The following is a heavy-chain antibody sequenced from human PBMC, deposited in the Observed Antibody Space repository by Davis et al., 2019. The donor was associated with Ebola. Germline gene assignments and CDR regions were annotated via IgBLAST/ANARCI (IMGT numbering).Heavy chain of an antibody. D-gene: IGHD7-27*01. CDR1: GGSISSGGYS. Sequence: SETLFLTCTVSGGSISSGGYSWSWIRQPPGKGLEWIGYIYHSGSTYYNPSLKSRVTISVDRSKNQFSLKLSSVTAADTAVYYCARKLGIVGAFDIWGQGTMVTVSS. J-gene: IGHJ3*02. CDR2: IYHSGST. CDR3: ARKLGIVGAFDI. V-gene: IGHV4-30-2*01.